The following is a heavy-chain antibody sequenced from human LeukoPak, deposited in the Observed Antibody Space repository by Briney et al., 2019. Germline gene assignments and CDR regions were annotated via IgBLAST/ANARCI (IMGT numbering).Heavy chain of an antibody. V-gene: IGHV2-5*01. J-gene: IGHJ3*02. D-gene: IGHD2-21*02. CDR1: GFSLNSSEVS. CDR2: IYWNDDS. Sequence: SGPTLVNPTQTLTLTCSFSGFSLNSSEVSVGWIRQPPGSTLEWLALIYWNDDSRHRPSLQSRLTTAKDTSKNQVVLTMTNMDPVDTATYYCAHSSVMTGFDIWGQGTMVTVSS. CDR3: AHSSVMTGFDI.